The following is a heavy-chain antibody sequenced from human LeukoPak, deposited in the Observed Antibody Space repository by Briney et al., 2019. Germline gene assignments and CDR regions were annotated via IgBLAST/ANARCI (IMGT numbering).Heavy chain of an antibody. CDR1: GFTFDDYG. Sequence: GGSLRLSCAASGFTFDDYGMSWVRHAPGKGGEWGSGINGNGGSTGYADSVKGRFTISRDNAKNSLYMQMNSLRAEDTALYYCARFRYCSSTSCYGEFDYWGQGTLVTVSS. CDR3: ARFRYCSSTSCYGEFDY. CDR2: INGNGGST. V-gene: IGHV3-20*04. J-gene: IGHJ4*02. D-gene: IGHD2-2*01.